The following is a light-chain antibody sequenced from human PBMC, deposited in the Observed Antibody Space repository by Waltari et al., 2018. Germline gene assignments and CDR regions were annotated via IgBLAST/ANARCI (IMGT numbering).Light chain of an antibody. CDR1: SSDVGRYNY. J-gene: IGLJ1*01. Sequence: QSALTQPPSASGSPGPSVTISCTGTSSDVGRYNYVPWYQQHPGKAPKLIIYEVTKRPSGVPDRFSGSKSGNTASLTVSGLQAEDEADYYCSSFADTNPFVFGTGTKVTVL. CDR3: SSFADTNPFV. V-gene: IGLV2-8*01. CDR2: EVT.